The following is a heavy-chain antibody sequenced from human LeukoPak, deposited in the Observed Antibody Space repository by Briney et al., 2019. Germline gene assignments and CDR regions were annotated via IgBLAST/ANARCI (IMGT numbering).Heavy chain of an antibody. CDR1: GFTFSSYA. V-gene: IGHV3-23*01. Sequence: GGSLRLSCAASGFTFSSYAMSWVRQAPGKGLEWVSAISGSGGSTYYADSVKGGFTISRDNSKNTLYLQVNSLRAEDTAVYYCAKGNGYSYGRYYFDYWGQGTLVTVSS. CDR3: AKGNGYSYGRYYFDY. D-gene: IGHD5-18*01. CDR2: ISGSGGST. J-gene: IGHJ4*02.